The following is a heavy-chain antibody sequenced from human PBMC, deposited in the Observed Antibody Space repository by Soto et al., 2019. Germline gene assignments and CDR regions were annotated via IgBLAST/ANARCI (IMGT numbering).Heavy chain of an antibody. D-gene: IGHD2-8*01. Sequence: QVQLVESGGGVVQPGRSQRLSCAASGFTFSACAMHWVRQSPGKGLEWVAVISSDGSNYYYEDSVKGRFTISRDNSKNTINKQMDNLRAEDTAVYYCAKEVGTAITAITNWHFDLWGRGNLVTVSS. J-gene: IGHJ2*01. CDR2: ISSDGSNY. V-gene: IGHV3-30*18. CDR1: GFTFSACA. CDR3: AKEVGTAITAITNWHFDL.